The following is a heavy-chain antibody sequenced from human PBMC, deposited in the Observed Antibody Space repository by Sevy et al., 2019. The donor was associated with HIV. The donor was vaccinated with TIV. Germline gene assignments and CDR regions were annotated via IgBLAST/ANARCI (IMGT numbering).Heavy chain of an antibody. CDR1: GGSFSGYY. D-gene: IGHD5-12*01. CDR3: ARNGGSGYLRHNYYYYYMDV. V-gene: IGHV4-34*01. CDR2: INHSGST. Sequence: SETLSLTCAVYGGSFSGYYWSWIRQPPGKGLEWIGEINHSGSTNYNPSLKSRVTISVDTSKNQFSLKLSSVTAADTAVYYCARNGGSGYLRHNYYYYYMDVWGKGTTVTVSS. J-gene: IGHJ6*03.